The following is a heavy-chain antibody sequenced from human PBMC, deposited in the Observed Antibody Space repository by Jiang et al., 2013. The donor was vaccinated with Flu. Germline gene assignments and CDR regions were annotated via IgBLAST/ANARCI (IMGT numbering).Heavy chain of an antibody. CDR1: GYTFSLYW. CDR2: IYPGDSDT. D-gene: IGHD4-11*01. CDR3: ATASRTNIDYTGSVWFDY. Sequence: QLVESGAEVKKPGESLKISCKGSGYTFSLYWIGWVRQMPGKGLEWMGIIYPGDSDTRYSPSFQGQVTISADRSINTAYLQWRSLKASDTGMYYCATASRTNIDYTGSVWFDYWGQGTPVTVST. J-gene: IGHJ4*02. V-gene: IGHV5-51*01.